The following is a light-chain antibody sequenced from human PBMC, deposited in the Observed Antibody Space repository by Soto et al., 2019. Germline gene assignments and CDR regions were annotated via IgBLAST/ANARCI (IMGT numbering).Light chain of an antibody. CDR1: SSDVGGYNF. V-gene: IGLV2-14*01. J-gene: IGLJ1*01. CDR2: DVS. CDR3: CSYASSSTLEA. Sequence: QSALTQPASVSGSPGQSITISCTGTSSDVGGYNFVSWYQQHPGKAPKLMIYDVSNRPSGVSNRFSGSKSGNTASLTISGLQAEDEADYYCCSYASSSTLEAFGTGTKVTVL.